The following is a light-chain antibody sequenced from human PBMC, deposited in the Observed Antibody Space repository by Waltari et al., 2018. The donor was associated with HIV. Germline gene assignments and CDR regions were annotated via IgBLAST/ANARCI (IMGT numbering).Light chain of an antibody. CDR3: ASFTSNTWL. V-gene: IGLV2-14*01. CDR2: EGT. Sequence: QSALTQPASVSASHGQPITITCAGNNGELGDDKSDSWYHHVPGHAPQLVIYEGTNRPLGVSDRFSASKSGDTASLTISYLLNEDEGDYYCASFTSNTWLFGGGTKVTVL. J-gene: IGLJ3*02. CDR1: NGELGDDKS.